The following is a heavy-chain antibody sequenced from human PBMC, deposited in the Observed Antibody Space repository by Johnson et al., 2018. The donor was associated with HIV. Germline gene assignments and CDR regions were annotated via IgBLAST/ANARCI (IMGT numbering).Heavy chain of an antibody. J-gene: IGHJ3*02. CDR1: GFGFGSYA. CDR3: ARGGYYDLWSGTSDGAFDI. D-gene: IGHD3-3*01. Sequence: VQLVESGGGVVQPGRSLRLSCAASGFGFGSYAMSWVRQAPGKGLEWVSAISGTGRTTHYADSVKGRFTLSRDNSKNTLYVQMNRLGAEDPAVYYCARGGYYDLWSGTSDGAFDIWGQGTMVTVSS. CDR2: ISGTGRTT. V-gene: IGHV3-23*04.